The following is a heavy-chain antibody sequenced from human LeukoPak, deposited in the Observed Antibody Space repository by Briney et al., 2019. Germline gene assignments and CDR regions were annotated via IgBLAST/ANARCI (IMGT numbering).Heavy chain of an antibody. V-gene: IGHV1-2*02. J-gene: IGHJ3*02. Sequence: GASVKVSCKASGYTNTDYYIHWVRQAPGQGPEWMGWINPNSGGTSYGQKFQGRVTLTRDTSMSTAYMELSRLRSDDMAVYYCARGLDHYRDSRGYYYCAAFDIWGQGTVVTVSS. D-gene: IGHD3-22*01. CDR3: ARGLDHYRDSRGYYYCAAFDI. CDR1: GYTNTDYY. CDR2: INPNSGGT.